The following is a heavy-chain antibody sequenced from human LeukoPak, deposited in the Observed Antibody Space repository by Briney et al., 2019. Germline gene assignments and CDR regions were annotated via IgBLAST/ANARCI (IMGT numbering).Heavy chain of an antibody. J-gene: IGHJ5*02. V-gene: IGHV1-8*01. CDR3: ARGVGIVVVPAAMLLGWFDP. Sequence: ASVKVSCKASGYTLTSYDINWVRQATGQGLEWMGWMNPNRGNTGYAQKYKGRVTMTRNTSISTAYMEMSSLRSEDTAVYYCARGVGIVVVPAAMLLGWFDPWGQGTLVTVSS. D-gene: IGHD2-2*01. CDR1: GYTLTSYD. CDR2: MNPNRGNT.